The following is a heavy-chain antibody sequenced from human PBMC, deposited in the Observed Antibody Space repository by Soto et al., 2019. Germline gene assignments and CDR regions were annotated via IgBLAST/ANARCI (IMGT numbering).Heavy chain of an antibody. J-gene: IGHJ4*01. CDR2: MYYIGNT. Sequence: SETLSLTCTVSGGSISSSSHYLGWIRQPPGKGLERIGWMYYIGNTYYNPSLTSRLTISVDTSKNQFSLPLSSVTAADTAVYYCVRRTTGYCSGNHCFPFWRHGTLVIVSS. CDR3: VRRTTGYCSGNHCFPF. V-gene: IGHV4-39*01. CDR1: GGSISSSSHY. D-gene: IGHD2-15*01.